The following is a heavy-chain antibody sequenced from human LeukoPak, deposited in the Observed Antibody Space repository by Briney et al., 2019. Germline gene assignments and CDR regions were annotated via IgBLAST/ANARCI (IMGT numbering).Heavy chain of an antibody. Sequence: GASVKVSCKASGHTFTGYYMHWVRQAPGQGLEWMGWINPNSGGTNYAQKFQGRVTMTRDTSISTAYMELSRLRSDDTAVYYCARANDDYYDSSGYLDYWGQGTLVTVSS. CDR1: GHTFTGYY. J-gene: IGHJ4*02. CDR2: INPNSGGT. CDR3: ARANDDYYDSSGYLDY. V-gene: IGHV1-2*02. D-gene: IGHD3-22*01.